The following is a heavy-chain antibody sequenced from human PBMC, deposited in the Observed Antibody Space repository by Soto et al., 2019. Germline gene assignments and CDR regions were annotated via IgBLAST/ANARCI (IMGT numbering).Heavy chain of an antibody. V-gene: IGHV4-4*07. CDR1: GGSFSSYY. D-gene: IGHD2-2*01. CDR3: ATGRSEIVPGAMDT. CDR2: IYPTGST. Sequence: QVQLQESGPGLVKPSETLSLSWTVSGGSFSSYYCNWVRKSAGKGLEWIGCIYPTGSTTYNPSLKSRLTMSVDTSKNQFSLRLTSMTAADTAVYYCATGRSEIVPGAMDTWGQGTLVTVSS. J-gene: IGHJ5*02.